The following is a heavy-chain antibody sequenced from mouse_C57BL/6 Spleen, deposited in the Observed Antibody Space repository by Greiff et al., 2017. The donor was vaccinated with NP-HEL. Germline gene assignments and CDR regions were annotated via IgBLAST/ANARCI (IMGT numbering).Heavy chain of an antibody. V-gene: IGHV14-2*01. Sequence: VQLQQSGAELVKPGASVKLSCTASGFNITDYYMHWVKQRPEQGLEWIGRIDPEDGDTKYDPKFQGKATITADTSSNTAYLQLSSLTSEDTAVYYCARVEAENWYFDVWGTGTTVTVSS. CDR1: GFNITDYY. J-gene: IGHJ1*03. CDR3: ARVEAENWYFDV. CDR2: IDPEDGDT.